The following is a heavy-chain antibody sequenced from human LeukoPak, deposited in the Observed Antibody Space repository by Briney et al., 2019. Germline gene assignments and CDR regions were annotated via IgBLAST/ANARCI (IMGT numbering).Heavy chain of an antibody. CDR3: ARDFRVGWFDP. Sequence: ASVKVSCKASGYTFTSYYMHWVRQAPGQGLEWMGIVNPSGGSTSYAQKFQGRVTMTRDTSTSTVYMELSSLRSEDTAVYYCARDFRVGWFDPWGQGTLVTVSS. D-gene: IGHD2-15*01. CDR1: GYTFTSYY. CDR2: VNPSGGST. J-gene: IGHJ5*02. V-gene: IGHV1-46*01.